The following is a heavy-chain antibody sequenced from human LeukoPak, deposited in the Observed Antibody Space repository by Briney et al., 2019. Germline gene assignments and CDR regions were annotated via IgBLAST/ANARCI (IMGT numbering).Heavy chain of an antibody. CDR3: ARGPNTPHYYDSSGYYFDY. J-gene: IGHJ4*02. CDR1: GGSIGSYY. D-gene: IGHD3-22*01. V-gene: IGHV4-4*07. Sequence: KPSETLSLTCTVSGGSIGSYYWSWIRQPAGKGLEWIGRIYTSGSTNCNPSLKSRVTMSVDTSKNQFSLKLSSVTAADTAVYYCARGPNTPHYYDSSGYYFDYWGQGTLVTVSS. CDR2: IYTSGST.